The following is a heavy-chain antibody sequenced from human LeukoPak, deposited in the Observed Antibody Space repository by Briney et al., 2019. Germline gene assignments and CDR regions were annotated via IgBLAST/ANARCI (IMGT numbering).Heavy chain of an antibody. Sequence: SETLSLTCAVYGGSFSGYYWSWIRQPPGKGLERIGEINHSGSTNYNPSLKSQVTISVDTSKNQFSLKLSSVTAADTAVYYCARVTIFGVVPYYFDYWGQGTLVTVSS. D-gene: IGHD3-3*01. V-gene: IGHV4-34*01. J-gene: IGHJ4*02. CDR2: INHSGST. CDR3: ARVTIFGVVPYYFDY. CDR1: GGSFSGYY.